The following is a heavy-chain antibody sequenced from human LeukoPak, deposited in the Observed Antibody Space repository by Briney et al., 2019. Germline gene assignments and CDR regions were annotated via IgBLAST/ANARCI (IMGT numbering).Heavy chain of an antibody. D-gene: IGHD3-3*01. CDR3: AKGGERFLEWLLIDY. Sequence: GSLRLSCAASGFTFSSYAMSWVRQAPGKGLEWVSAISGSGGSTYYADSVKGRFTISRDNSKNTLYLQMNSLRAEDTAVYYCAKGGERFLEWLLIDYWGQGTLVTVSS. CDR1: GFTFSSYA. V-gene: IGHV3-23*01. J-gene: IGHJ4*02. CDR2: ISGSGGST.